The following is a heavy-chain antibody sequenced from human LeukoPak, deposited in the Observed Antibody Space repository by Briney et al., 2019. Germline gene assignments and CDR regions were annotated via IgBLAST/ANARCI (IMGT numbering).Heavy chain of an antibody. V-gene: IGHV3-20*04. CDR1: GFTFGNYG. CDR3: ARVSSPFDY. J-gene: IGHJ4*02. Sequence: GGSLRLSCAASGFTFGNYGMSWVRQAPGKGLGWVSGINWNGGSTGYADSVEGRFTISRDNAKNSQYLQMNSLRVEDTALYYCARVSSPFDYWGQGTLVTVSS. CDR2: INWNGGST.